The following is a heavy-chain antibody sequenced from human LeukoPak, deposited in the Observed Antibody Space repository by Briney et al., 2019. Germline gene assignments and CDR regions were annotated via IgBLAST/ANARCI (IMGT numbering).Heavy chain of an antibody. D-gene: IGHD3-10*01. V-gene: IGHV3-30-3*01. Sequence: GRSLRLSCAASGFTFSSYAMHWVRQAPGKGLEWVAVISYDGSNKYYADSVKGRFTISRDNSKNTLYLQMNSLRTDDTAVYYCAKDSDSQGAFDIWGQGTMVTVSS. J-gene: IGHJ3*02. CDR1: GFTFSSYA. CDR2: ISYDGSNK. CDR3: AKDSDSQGAFDI.